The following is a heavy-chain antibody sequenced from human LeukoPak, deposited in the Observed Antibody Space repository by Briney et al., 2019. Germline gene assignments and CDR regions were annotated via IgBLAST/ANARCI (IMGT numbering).Heavy chain of an antibody. CDR2: IGTAGDT. CDR1: GFTFSSYD. V-gene: IGHV3-13*01. J-gene: IGHJ6*03. CDR3: ARDPAGSGPYYYYYYMDV. D-gene: IGHD3-10*01. Sequence: GGSLRLSCAASGFTFSSYDMHWVRQATGKGLEWVSAIGTAGDTYYPGSVKSRFTISRENDKNSLYLQMNRLRAGDTAVYYCARDPAGSGPYYYYYYMDVWGKGTTVTVSS.